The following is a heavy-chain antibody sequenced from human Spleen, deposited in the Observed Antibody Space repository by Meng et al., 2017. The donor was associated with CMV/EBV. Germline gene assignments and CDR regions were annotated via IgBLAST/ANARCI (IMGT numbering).Heavy chain of an antibody. J-gene: IGHJ4*02. CDR3: ARSKAPEYSSSGRGNFDY. V-gene: IGHV1-69*05. CDR1: GGTFSSYA. D-gene: IGHD6-6*01. CDR2: IIPIFGTA. Sequence: SVKVSCKASGGTFSSYALSWVRPPPGQGLEWMGWIIPIFGTANYAQKFQGRVTITTDEPTSTAYMVLSSLRSEDTAVYYCARSKAPEYSSSGRGNFDYWGQGTLVTVSS.